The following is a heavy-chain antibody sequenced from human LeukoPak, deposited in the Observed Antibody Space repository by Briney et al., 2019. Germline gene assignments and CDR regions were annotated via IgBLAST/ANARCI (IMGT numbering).Heavy chain of an antibody. CDR1: GFPFGNFW. V-gene: IGHV3-74*01. D-gene: IGHD6-25*01. CDR2: TDTDGRTT. Sequence: GGSLRLSCVVSGFPFGNFWMHWVRQVPGKGLVWVARTDTDGRTTDYADSVKGRFTISRDNARNTLYLQMRSLRADDTALYYCATDVTGSAARWGQGTLVTVPS. J-gene: IGHJ4*02. CDR3: ATDVTGSAAR.